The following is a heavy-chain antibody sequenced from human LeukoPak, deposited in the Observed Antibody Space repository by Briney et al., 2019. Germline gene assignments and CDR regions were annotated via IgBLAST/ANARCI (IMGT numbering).Heavy chain of an antibody. D-gene: IGHD2-2*01. J-gene: IGHJ6*03. CDR2: ISSSSSYI. V-gene: IGHV3-21*01. CDR3: ALVPPDIVVVPAALYYYYMDV. Sequence: GGSLRLSCAASGFTFSSYSMNWVRQAPGKGLEWVSSISSSSSYIYYADSVKGRFTISRDNAKNSLYLQMNSLRAEDTAVYYCALVPPDIVVVPAALYYYYMDVWGKGTTVTVSS. CDR1: GFTFSSYS.